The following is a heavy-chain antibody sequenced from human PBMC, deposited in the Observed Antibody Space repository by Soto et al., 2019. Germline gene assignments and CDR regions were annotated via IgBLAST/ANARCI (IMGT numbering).Heavy chain of an antibody. J-gene: IGHJ6*03. D-gene: IGHD3-9*01. CDR3: ARVPYYDILTGLTPLDYYYYMDV. CDR1: GYTFTSYG. CDR2: ISAYNGNT. Sequence: ASVKVSCKASGYTFTSYGISWVRQAPGQGLEWMGWISAYNGNTNYAQKLQGRVTMTTDTSTSTAYMELRSLRSDDTAVYYCARVPYYDILTGLTPLDYYYYMDVWGKGTTVTVSS. V-gene: IGHV1-18*01.